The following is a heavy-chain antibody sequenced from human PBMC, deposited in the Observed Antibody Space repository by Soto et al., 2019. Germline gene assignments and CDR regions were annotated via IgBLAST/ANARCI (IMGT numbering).Heavy chain of an antibody. D-gene: IGHD3-10*01. CDR2: IYHSGST. Sequence: SETLSLTCAVSGYSISSGYYWGWIRQPPGKGLEWIGSIYHSGSTYYNPSLKSRVTISVDTSKNQFSLKLSSVTAADTAVYYCARGSYYFDYWGQGTVVTVYS. J-gene: IGHJ4*02. CDR1: GYSISSGYY. CDR3: ARGSYYFDY. V-gene: IGHV4-38-2*01.